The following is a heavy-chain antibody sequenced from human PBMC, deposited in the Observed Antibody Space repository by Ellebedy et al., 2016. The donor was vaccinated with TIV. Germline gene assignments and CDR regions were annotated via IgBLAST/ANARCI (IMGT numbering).Heavy chain of an antibody. CDR1: GHSFTSYS. V-gene: IGHV1-18*04. Sequence: AASVKVSCKASGHSFTSYSISWVRQAPGEGLEWMGWISAYNGNTLYIEKFQGRVTMTTDTSTNTAYMELRSLRSDDTAVYFCARSLYFGDFPFDSWGQGTLVTVSS. CDR3: ARSLYFGDFPFDS. D-gene: IGHD3-10*01. CDR2: ISAYNGNT. J-gene: IGHJ4*02.